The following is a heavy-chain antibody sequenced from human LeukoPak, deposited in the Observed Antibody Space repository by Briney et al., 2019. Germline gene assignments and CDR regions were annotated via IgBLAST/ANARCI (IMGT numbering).Heavy chain of an antibody. CDR2: IYSDGTT. Sequence: SETLSLTCSVSGASTTSYYWNWIRQALGMGLEWIGYIYSDGTTSYSPSLRSRVTISIDTSRNQFSLKLSSVTAADAAVYYCARDTRSYDTSGYYYFDYWGQGALVTVSS. CDR1: GASTTSYY. V-gene: IGHV4-59*01. D-gene: IGHD3-22*01. CDR3: ARDTRSYDTSGYYYFDY. J-gene: IGHJ4*02.